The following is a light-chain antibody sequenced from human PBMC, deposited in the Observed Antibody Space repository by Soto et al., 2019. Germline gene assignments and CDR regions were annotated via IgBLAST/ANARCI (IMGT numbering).Light chain of an antibody. CDR1: QSVSTN. CDR3: QQYGASPWT. J-gene: IGKJ1*01. Sequence: EIVMTQSPATLSVSPGERVTLSCRASQSVSTNLAWYQQKPGQAPRLLIYGASNRATGIPDRFSGSGSGTDFTLTISRLEPEDFAVYHCQQYGASPWTFAQGTKVDIK. V-gene: IGKV3-20*01. CDR2: GAS.